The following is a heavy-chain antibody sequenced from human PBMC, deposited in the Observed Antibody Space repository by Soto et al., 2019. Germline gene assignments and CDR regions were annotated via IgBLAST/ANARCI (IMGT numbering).Heavy chain of an antibody. J-gene: IGHJ4*02. CDR3: ASAGGPSGSLPRDD. D-gene: IGHD3-10*01. Sequence: DVQLVQSGAEVKKPGTTVKISCQVSGYTFSDFYMHWVKQAPGKGLEWVGLVDPEDTRTVYSERFQGRVTITADTSTDTAYMELSGLTSADTAVYFCASAGGPSGSLPRDDWGQGTLVTVSS. V-gene: IGHV1-69-2*01. CDR2: VDPEDTRT. CDR1: GYTFSDFY.